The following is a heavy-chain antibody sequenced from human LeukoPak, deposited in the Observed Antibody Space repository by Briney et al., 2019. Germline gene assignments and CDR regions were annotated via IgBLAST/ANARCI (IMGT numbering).Heavy chain of an antibody. V-gene: IGHV3-7*01. CDR3: AREYCSSTSCYLGGRDFDY. D-gene: IGHD2-2*01. CDR2: IKQDGSEK. CDR1: GFTFSSYW. Sequence: GGSLRLSCAASGFTFSSYWMSWVRQAPGKGLEWVANIKQDGSEKYYVDSVKGRFTISRDNAKNSLYLQMNSLRAEDTAVYYCAREYCSSTSCYLGGRDFDYWGQGTLVPVSS. J-gene: IGHJ4*02.